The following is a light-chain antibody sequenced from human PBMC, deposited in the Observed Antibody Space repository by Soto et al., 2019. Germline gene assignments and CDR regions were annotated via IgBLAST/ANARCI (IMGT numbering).Light chain of an antibody. V-gene: IGKV3D-15*01. CDR3: RQYGTSPRT. J-gene: IGKJ1*01. Sequence: EIVMTQSPATLSVSPGERSTLSCRASQSVSSNLAWYQQKPGQAPRLLIYGASTRATGIPARFSGSGSGTDFTLTISGLETEDFAVYYCRQYGTSPRTFGQGTKVDIK. CDR1: QSVSSN. CDR2: GAS.